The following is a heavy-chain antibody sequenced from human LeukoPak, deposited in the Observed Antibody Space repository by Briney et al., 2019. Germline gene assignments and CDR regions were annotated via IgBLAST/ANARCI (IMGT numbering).Heavy chain of an antibody. J-gene: IGHJ5*02. CDR2: IYYSGST. CDR1: GGSISSYY. CDR3: ARVRQYSSSWYASGSWFDP. D-gene: IGHD6-13*01. Sequence: SETLSLTCTVFGGSISSYYWSWIRQPPGKGLEWIGYIYYSGSTNYNPSLKSRVTISVDTSKNQFSLKLSSVTAADTAVYYCARVRQYSSSWYASGSWFDPWGQGTLVTVSS. V-gene: IGHV4-59*01.